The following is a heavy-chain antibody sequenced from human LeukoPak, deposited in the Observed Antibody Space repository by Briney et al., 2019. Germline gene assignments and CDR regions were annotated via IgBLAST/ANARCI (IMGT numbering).Heavy chain of an antibody. D-gene: IGHD5-12*01. CDR2: VYTSGNT. CDR3: ARGGIVATIDYFDY. CDR1: GDSITGYY. V-gene: IGHV4-4*07. J-gene: IGHJ4*02. Sequence: SSETLSLTCSVSGDSITGYYWSWIRQPAGKGLEWIGRVYTSGNTYYNPSLKSRVTISVDTSKNQFSLKLTSVIAADTAVYYCARGGIVATIDYFDYWGQGTLVTVSS.